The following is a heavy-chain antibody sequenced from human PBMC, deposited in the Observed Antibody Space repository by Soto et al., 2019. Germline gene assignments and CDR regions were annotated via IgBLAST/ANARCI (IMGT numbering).Heavy chain of an antibody. J-gene: IGHJ4*02. D-gene: IGHD3-10*01. Sequence: QVQLVESGGGVVQPGRSLRLSCAASRFTFSSYGMHWVRQAPGKGLEWVAVIWYDGSNKYYADSVKGRFTISRDNSKNTLYLQMNSLRAEDTAVYYCARDGYGSGSYYIDYWGRGTLVTVSS. CDR1: RFTFSSYG. CDR2: IWYDGSNK. V-gene: IGHV3-33*01. CDR3: ARDGYGSGSYYIDY.